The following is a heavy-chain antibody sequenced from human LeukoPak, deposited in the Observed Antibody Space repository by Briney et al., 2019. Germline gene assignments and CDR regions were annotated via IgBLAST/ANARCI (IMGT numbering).Heavy chain of an antibody. J-gene: IGHJ5*02. V-gene: IGHV3-30-3*01. Sequence: PGGSLRLSCAASGFTFSSYAMHWVRQAPGKGLEWVAVISYDGSNKYYADSVKGRFTISRDNSKNTLYLQMNSLRADDTAVYYCARDGRCGGGSCYASGWFDPWGQGTLVTVSS. CDR1: GFTFSSYA. CDR2: ISYDGSNK. CDR3: ARDGRCGGGSCYASGWFDP. D-gene: IGHD2-15*01.